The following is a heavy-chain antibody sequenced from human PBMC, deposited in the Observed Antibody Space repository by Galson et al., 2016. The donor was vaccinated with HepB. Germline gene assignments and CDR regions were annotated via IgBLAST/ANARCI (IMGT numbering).Heavy chain of an antibody. D-gene: IGHD5-12*01. CDR1: GITFSDHY. Sequence: SLRLSCAVSGITFSDHYMTWIRQAPGKGLEWVAVISYDGSHKYYADSVKGRFTISRDKSKNTLNLQMNSLRAEDTAVYYCAKSRPDVAIDYWGQGTLVTVSS. J-gene: IGHJ4*02. CDR3: AKSRPDVAIDY. CDR2: ISYDGSHK. V-gene: IGHV3-30*18.